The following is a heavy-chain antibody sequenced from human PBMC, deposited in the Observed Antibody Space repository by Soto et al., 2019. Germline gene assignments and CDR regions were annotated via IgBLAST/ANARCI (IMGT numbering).Heavy chain of an antibody. CDR3: ARGVGSGSYYNQYNWFDP. CDR2: ISGYNGDT. CDR1: GYTFARYG. D-gene: IGHD3-10*01. J-gene: IGHJ5*02. Sequence: GASVKVSCKASGYTFARYGISWVRQATGQGLEWMGWISGYNGDTKYAQKVQGRVTMTTDTSTSTAYMELRSLRSDDTAVYYCARGVGSGSYYNQYNWFDPWGQGTLVTVSS. V-gene: IGHV1-18*01.